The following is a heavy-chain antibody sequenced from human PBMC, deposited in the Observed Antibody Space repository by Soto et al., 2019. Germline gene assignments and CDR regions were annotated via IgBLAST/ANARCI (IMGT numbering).Heavy chain of an antibody. CDR2: ISYDGSNK. CDR3: AKESLTTDFDY. V-gene: IGHV3-30*18. J-gene: IGHJ4*02. CDR1: GFTFSSYG. Sequence: QVQLVESGGGVVQPGRSLRLSCAASGFTFSSYGMHWVRQAPGKGLEWVAVISYDGSNKYYADSVKGRFTISRDNSKNTLYLQMNSLRAENTAVYYCAKESLTTDFDYWGQGTLVTVSS. D-gene: IGHD4-17*01.